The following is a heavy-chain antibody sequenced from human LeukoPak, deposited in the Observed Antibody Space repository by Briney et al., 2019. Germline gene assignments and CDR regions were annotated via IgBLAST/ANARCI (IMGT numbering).Heavy chain of an antibody. CDR1: GFMFSTYG. D-gene: IGHD3-16*01. CDR3: ATDKGGAAFDY. V-gene: IGHV3-33*01. Sequence: GGSLRLSFAASGFMFSTYGMHWVRQAPGKGLEWVAVIWSNGRTTSYADSVKGRFTISRDNSKNTLYLQMDGLRADDTAVYYCATDKGGAAFDYWGQGTLVTVSS. CDR2: IWSNGRTT. J-gene: IGHJ4*02.